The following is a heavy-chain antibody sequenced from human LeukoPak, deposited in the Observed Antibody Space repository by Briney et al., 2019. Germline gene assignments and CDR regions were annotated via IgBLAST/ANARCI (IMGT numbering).Heavy chain of an antibody. Sequence: ASVKVSCKASGYTFTSYGISWVRQAPGQGLEWMGWISAYNGNTNYAQKLQGRVTMATDTSTSTAYMELRSLRSDDTAVYYCARLVGVVTAIPPLYYFDYWGQGTLVTVSS. J-gene: IGHJ4*02. CDR2: ISAYNGNT. D-gene: IGHD2-21*02. CDR3: ARLVGVVTAIPPLYYFDY. CDR1: GYTFTSYG. V-gene: IGHV1-18*01.